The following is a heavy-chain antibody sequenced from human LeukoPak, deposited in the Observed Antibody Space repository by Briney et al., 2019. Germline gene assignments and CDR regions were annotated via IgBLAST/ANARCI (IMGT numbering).Heavy chain of an antibody. CDR3: AKDPSGRTNGVYVDY. CDR1: RFTFSSYA. V-gene: IGHV3-23*01. Sequence: PGGSLRLSCGASRFTFSSYAMSWVRQAPGKGLEWVSAISGSGGSTYYADSVKGRFTISRDNSKNTLYLQMNSLRAEDTAVYYCAKDPSGRTNGVYVDYWGQGTLVTVSS. CDR2: ISGSGGST. D-gene: IGHD2-8*01. J-gene: IGHJ4*02.